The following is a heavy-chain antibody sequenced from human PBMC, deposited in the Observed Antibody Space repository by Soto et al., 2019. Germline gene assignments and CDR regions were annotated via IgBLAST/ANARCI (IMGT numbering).Heavy chain of an antibody. Sequence: QLQLQESGPGLVKPSETLSLTCTVSGGSISSSSYYWGWIRPPPGKGLEWIGSIYYSGSTYYNPSLKSRVTISVDTSKNQFSLKLSSVTAADTAVYYCASPKIAFYNWFDPWGQGTLVTVSS. J-gene: IGHJ5*02. V-gene: IGHV4-39*01. CDR2: IYYSGST. D-gene: IGHD3-3*02. CDR3: ASPKIAFYNWFDP. CDR1: GGSISSSSYY.